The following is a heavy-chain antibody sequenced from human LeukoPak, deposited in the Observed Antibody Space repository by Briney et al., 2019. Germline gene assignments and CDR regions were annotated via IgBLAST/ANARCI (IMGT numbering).Heavy chain of an antibody. J-gene: IGHJ4*02. D-gene: IGHD1-14*01. CDR1: GFTFTDYW. Sequence: PGGSLRLSCAASGFTFTDYWMNWVRQVPGKGLEWVANINLAGSEEFYLESVRGRFTISRDNAKNSLSLQMNNLRDEDTAVYYCAARKGGQTTAYWGQGTLVTVSA. CDR3: AARKGGQTTAY. CDR2: INLAGSEE. V-gene: IGHV3-7*01.